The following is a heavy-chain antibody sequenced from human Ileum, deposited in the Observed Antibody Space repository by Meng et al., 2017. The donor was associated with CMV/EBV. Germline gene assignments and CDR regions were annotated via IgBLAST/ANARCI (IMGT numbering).Heavy chain of an antibody. J-gene: IGHJ5*02. CDR1: GSFSGYY. CDR3: ARGPNYYDSSGYLGWFDH. CDR2: INHSGST. D-gene: IGHD3-22*01. Sequence: GSFSGYYWSWIRQPPGKGLEWIGEINHSGSTKYNRSRKRRVTMSVGTSKNQFSPKLSSVTAADTAVYYCARGPNYYDSSGYLGWFDHWGQGTLVTVSS. V-gene: IGHV4-34*01.